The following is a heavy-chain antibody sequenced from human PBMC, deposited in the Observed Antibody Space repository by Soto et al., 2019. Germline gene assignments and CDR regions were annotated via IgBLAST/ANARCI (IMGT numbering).Heavy chain of an antibody. D-gene: IGHD6-19*01. V-gene: IGHV3-33*01. Sequence: GGSLRLSCAASGFTFSSYGMHWVRQAPGKGLEWVAVIWYDGSNKYYADSVKGRFTISRDNSKNTLYLQMNSLRAEDTAVYYCAREGQWLDGHLGYWGQGTPVTVSS. J-gene: IGHJ4*02. CDR1: GFTFSSYG. CDR3: AREGQWLDGHLGY. CDR2: IWYDGSNK.